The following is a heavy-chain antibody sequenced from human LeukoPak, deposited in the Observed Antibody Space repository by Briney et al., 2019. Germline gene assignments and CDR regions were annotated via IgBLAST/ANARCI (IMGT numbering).Heavy chain of an antibody. CDR2: VSGSGRNT. D-gene: IGHD3-10*01. V-gene: IGHV3-21*01. J-gene: IGHJ4*02. CDR3: ARDQAGYYGSGSYYIY. Sequence: GGSLRLSCAASGFTFSSYAMNWVRQAPGKGLEWVSFVSGSGRNTYYADSVKGRFTISRDNAKNSLYLQMNSLRAEDTAVYYCARDQAGYYGSGSYYIYWGQGTLVTVSS. CDR1: GFTFSSYA.